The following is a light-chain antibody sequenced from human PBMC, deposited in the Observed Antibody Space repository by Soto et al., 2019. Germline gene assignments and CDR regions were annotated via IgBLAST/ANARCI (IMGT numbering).Light chain of an antibody. CDR1: QSVSSSY. J-gene: IGKJ5*01. V-gene: IGKV3D-20*01. CDR2: DTS. Sequence: IVLTQSPATLSSSPGERATLSCGASQSVSSSYVAWYQHKPGLAPRLLIHDTSSRAIGIPDRFSGSKSGTNFTLIIRRMEPEDVGMYYCQQYGSSPITFGQGTRLEIK. CDR3: QQYGSSPIT.